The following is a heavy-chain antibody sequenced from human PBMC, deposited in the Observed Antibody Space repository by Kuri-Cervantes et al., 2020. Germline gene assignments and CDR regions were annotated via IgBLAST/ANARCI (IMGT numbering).Heavy chain of an antibody. CDR3: ARGKSTVTYIDY. CDR2: ISAYNGNT. J-gene: IGHJ4*02. V-gene: IGHV1-18*04. CDR1: GYTFTSYY. Sequence: PSVKVSCKASGYTFTSYYMHWVRQAPGQGLEWMGWISAYNGNTNYAQKLQGRVTMTTDTSTSTAYMELRSLRSDDTAVYYCARGKSTVTYIDYWGQGTLVTVSS. D-gene: IGHD4-17*01.